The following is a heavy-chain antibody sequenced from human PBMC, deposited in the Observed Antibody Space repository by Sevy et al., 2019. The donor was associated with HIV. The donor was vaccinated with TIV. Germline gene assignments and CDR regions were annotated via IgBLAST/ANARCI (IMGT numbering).Heavy chain of an antibody. CDR2: ISYDGSNK. CDR3: ARVGDSGYEFDY. J-gene: IGHJ4*02. Sequence: GGSLRLSCAASGFTFSNAWMSWVRQAPGKGLEWVAVISYDGSNKYYADSVKGRFTISRDNSKNTLYLQMNSLRAEDTAVYYCARVGDSGYEFDYWGQGTLVTVSS. V-gene: IGHV3-30-3*01. D-gene: IGHD5-12*01. CDR1: GFTFSNAW.